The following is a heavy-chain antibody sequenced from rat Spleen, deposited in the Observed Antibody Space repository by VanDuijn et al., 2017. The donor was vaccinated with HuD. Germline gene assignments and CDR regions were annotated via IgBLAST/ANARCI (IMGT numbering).Heavy chain of an antibody. CDR2: ITNASGRT. V-gene: IGHV5-31*01. J-gene: IGHJ3*01. D-gene: IGHD1-6*01. Sequence: EVQLVESGGGLVQPGGSLKLSCVASGFTFNNYWMTWIRQAPGKGLEWVASITNASGRTYYPDSVKGRFTISRDTAQNTLYLQMDSLRSEDTATYYCATGPRILRLDWFAYWGQGTLVTVSS. CDR3: ATGPRILRLDWFAY. CDR1: GFTFNNYW.